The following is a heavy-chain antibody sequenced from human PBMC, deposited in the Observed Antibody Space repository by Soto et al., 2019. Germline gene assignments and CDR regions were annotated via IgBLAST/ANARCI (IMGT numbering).Heavy chain of an antibody. CDR3: TTDGYSYDPLRGS. V-gene: IGHV3-15*01. CDR2: IQSKTDGGTT. Sequence: GGSLRLSCAASGFTFSNAWMSWVRQASGKGLERVGRIQSKTDGGTTDYAALVKGRFTISRDDSKNTLYLQMNSLESEDTGVYYCTTDGYSYDPLRGSWGQGTLVTVSS. D-gene: IGHD5-18*01. J-gene: IGHJ5*02. CDR1: GFTFSNAW.